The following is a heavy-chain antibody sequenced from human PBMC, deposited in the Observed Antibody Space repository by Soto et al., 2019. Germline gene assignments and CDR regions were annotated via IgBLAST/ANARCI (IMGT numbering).Heavy chain of an antibody. CDR3: ARRPRVSGYFSGGSGYSGWFDP. V-gene: IGHV1-69*01. CDR1: GGTFSSYA. D-gene: IGHD2-15*01. Sequence: QVQLVQSGAEVKKPGSSVKVSCKASGGTFSSYAISWVRQAPGQGLEWMGGIIPIFGTANYAQKFQGRVTLTADESTSTDYMELSSLRSEDTAVYYCARRPRVSGYFSGGSGYSGWFDPWGQGTLVTVSS. J-gene: IGHJ5*02. CDR2: IIPIFGTA.